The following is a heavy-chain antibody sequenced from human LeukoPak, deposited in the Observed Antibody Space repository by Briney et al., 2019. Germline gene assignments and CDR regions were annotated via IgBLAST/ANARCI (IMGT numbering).Heavy chain of an antibody. CDR3: ARGYSSGWYPTDFDP. J-gene: IGHJ5*02. CDR1: GYTFTGYY. V-gene: IGHV1-2*02. D-gene: IGHD6-19*01. Sequence: ASVKVSCKASGYTFTGYYMHWVRQAPGQGLEWMGWINPNSGGTNYAQKFQGRVTMTRDTSISTAYMELSRLRSDDTAVYYCARGYSSGWYPTDFDPWGQGTLVTVSS. CDR2: INPNSGGT.